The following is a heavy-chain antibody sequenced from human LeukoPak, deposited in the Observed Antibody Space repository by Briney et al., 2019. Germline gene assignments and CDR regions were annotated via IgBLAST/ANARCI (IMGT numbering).Heavy chain of an antibody. D-gene: IGHD1-26*01. CDR2: IYYSGST. Sequence: PSETLSLTCTVSGYSISSGYYWSWIRQPPGKGLEWIGYIYYSGSTNYNPSLKSRVTISVDTSKNQFSLKLSSVTAADTAVYYCARVRSGSYDYWGQGTLVTVSS. CDR1: GYSISSGYY. V-gene: IGHV4-61*01. CDR3: ARVRSGSYDY. J-gene: IGHJ4*02.